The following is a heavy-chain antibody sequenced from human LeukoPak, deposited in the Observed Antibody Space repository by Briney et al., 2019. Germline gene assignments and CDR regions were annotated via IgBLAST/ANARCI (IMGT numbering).Heavy chain of an antibody. J-gene: IGHJ3*02. CDR1: GGSLSSSTYY. D-gene: IGHD1-7*01. Sequence: SETLSLTCTVSGGSLSSSTYYWGWIRLPPGKGLEWIGSIYYSGSTYYNPSLKSQVTISVDTSKNQFSLKLSSVTAADTALYYCARSSNWNYRDAFDIWGPGTMVTVSS. CDR3: ARSSNWNYRDAFDI. V-gene: IGHV4-39*07. CDR2: IYYSGST.